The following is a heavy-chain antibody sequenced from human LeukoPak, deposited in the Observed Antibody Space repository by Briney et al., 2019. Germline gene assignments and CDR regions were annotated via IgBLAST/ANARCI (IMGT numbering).Heavy chain of an antibody. V-gene: IGHV3-73*01. Sequence: PGGSLKLSCAASGFALSGSGVHWVRQAYGKGLEWVGRIRSRDINYATVYVESVKGRFSISRDDSKNTAYLEMNSLKTEDTAVYYCTRLRETPSVVQAFDIWGQGTVVTVSS. J-gene: IGHJ3*02. CDR3: TRLRETPSVVQAFDI. CDR2: IRSRDINYAT. D-gene: IGHD3-10*02. CDR1: GFALSGSG.